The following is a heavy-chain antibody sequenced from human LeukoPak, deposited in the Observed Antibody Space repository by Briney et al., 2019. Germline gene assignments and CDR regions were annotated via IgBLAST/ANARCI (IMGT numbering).Heavy chain of an antibody. J-gene: IGHJ4*02. CDR2: INAGNGNT. CDR1: GYTFTSYA. D-gene: IGHD3-3*01. CDR3: AREGTLTSYYDFWSGTYYFDY. Sequence: ASVKDSCKASGYTFTSYAMHWVRQAPGQRLEWMGWINAGNGNTKYSQKFQGRVTITRDTSASTAYMELSSLRSEDTAVYYCAREGTLTSYYDFWSGTYYFDYWGQGTLVTVSS. V-gene: IGHV1-3*01.